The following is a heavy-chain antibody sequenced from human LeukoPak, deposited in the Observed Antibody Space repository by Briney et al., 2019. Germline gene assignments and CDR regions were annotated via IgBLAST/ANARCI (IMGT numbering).Heavy chain of an antibody. V-gene: IGHV3-23*01. CDR1: GFTFSSYA. J-gene: IGHJ4*02. D-gene: IGHD4-23*01. Sequence: GGSLRLSCAASGFTFSSYAMSWVRQAPGKGLEWVSAISSSGGSTYYADSVKGRFTISRDNSKNTLYLQMNSLRAEDTAVYYCAKDYGGNSDYFDYWGQGTLVTVFS. CDR3: AKDYGGNSDYFDY. CDR2: ISSSGGST.